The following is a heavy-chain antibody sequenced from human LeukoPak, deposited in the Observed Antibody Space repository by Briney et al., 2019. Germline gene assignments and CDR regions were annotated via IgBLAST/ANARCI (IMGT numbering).Heavy chain of an antibody. CDR2: IHHSGST. D-gene: IGHD3-16*01. CDR1: GDSISTTSYY. Sequence: SETLSLTCTVSGDSISTTSYYWDWIRQRPGKGLEWIGSIHHSGSTYYNPSLKSRVTISVDTSKSQFSLRLSSVTAADTGVYYCARQPLRSGMDVWGQGTTVTVSS. CDR3: ARQPLRSGMDV. V-gene: IGHV4-39*01. J-gene: IGHJ6*02.